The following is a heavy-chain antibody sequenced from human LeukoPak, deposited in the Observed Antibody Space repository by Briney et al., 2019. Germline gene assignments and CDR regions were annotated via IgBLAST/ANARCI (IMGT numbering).Heavy chain of an antibody. D-gene: IGHD1-26*01. J-gene: IGHJ4*02. CDR1: GFTFSSYW. CDR3: AREKEVQVGSYPTPYFDY. Sequence: GGSLRLSCAASGFTFSSYWMSWVRQAPGKGLEWVANIKQDGSEKYYVDSVKGRFTISRDNAKNSLYLQMNSLRAEDTAVYYCAREKEVQVGSYPTPYFDYWGQGTLVTVSS. CDR2: IKQDGSEK. V-gene: IGHV3-7*01.